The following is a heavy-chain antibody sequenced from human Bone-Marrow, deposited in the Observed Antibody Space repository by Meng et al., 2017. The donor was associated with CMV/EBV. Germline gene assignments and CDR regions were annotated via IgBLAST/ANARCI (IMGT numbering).Heavy chain of an antibody. D-gene: IGHD6-6*01. Sequence: SETLSLTCTVSGGSISSSSYYWGWIRQPPGKGLEWIGSIYYSGSTYYNPSLKSRVTISVDTSKNQFSLTLSSVTAADTAVYYCAMLEYSSSFYYYGMDVWGQGTTVTVSS. CDR1: GGSISSSSYY. V-gene: IGHV4-39*07. J-gene: IGHJ6*02. CDR2: IYYSGST. CDR3: AMLEYSSSFYYYGMDV.